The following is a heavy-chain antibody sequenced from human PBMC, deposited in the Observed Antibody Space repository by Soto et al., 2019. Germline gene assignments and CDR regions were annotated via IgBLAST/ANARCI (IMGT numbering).Heavy chain of an antibody. CDR3: ARQVGGGIDY. CDR1: GDSVSSNSAA. V-gene: IGHV6-1*01. CDR2: TYYRSKWHN. D-gene: IGHD1-26*01. J-gene: IGHJ4*02. Sequence: SQTLSLTCVISGDSVSSNSAAWNWIRQSPSRGLEWLGRTYYRSKWHNDYAISVKSRITVNPDTSKNLFSLQLNSVTPEDTAVYYCARQVGGGIDYWGQGTVVTVSS.